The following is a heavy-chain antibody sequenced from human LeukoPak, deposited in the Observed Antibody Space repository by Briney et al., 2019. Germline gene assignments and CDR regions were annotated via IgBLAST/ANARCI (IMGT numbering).Heavy chain of an antibody. CDR3: AKTPQGGHYYDSSGYSGYFDY. V-gene: IGHV3-23*01. J-gene: IGHJ4*02. CDR1: GFTFSTSTYA. Sequence: GGSLRLSCAASGFTFSTSTYAMTWVRQAPGKGLEWVSAISGSGAGTFYADSVKGRFTISRDNSKNTLYLQMNSLRAEDTAVYYCAKTPQGGHYYDSSGYSGYFDYWGQGTLVTVSS. CDR2: ISGSGAGT. D-gene: IGHD3-22*01.